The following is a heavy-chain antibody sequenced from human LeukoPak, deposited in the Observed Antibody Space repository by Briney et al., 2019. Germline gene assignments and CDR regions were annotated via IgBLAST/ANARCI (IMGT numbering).Heavy chain of an antibody. Sequence: SETLSLTCAVYGGSFSGYYWSWIRQPPGKGLEWIGEINHSGSTNYNPSLKSRVTISVDTSKNQFSLKLSSVTAADTAVYYCARVKVGDYYYYYYGMDVWGQGTTVTVSS. CDR3: ARVKVGDYYYYYYGMDV. CDR2: INHSGST. D-gene: IGHD2-21*02. V-gene: IGHV4-34*01. CDR1: GGSFSGYY. J-gene: IGHJ6*02.